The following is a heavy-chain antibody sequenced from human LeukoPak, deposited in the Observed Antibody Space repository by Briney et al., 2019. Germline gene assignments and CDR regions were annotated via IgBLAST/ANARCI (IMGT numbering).Heavy chain of an antibody. CDR2: IIPILGIA. CDR1: GGTLSSYA. Sequence: SVKVSCKASGGTLSSYAIIWVRQAPGQGLEWMGRIIPILGIANYAQKFQGRVTITADKSTSTAYMELSSLRSEDTAVYYCARDNDWNYLGYYYYGMDVWGQGTTVTVSS. J-gene: IGHJ6*02. D-gene: IGHD1-7*01. V-gene: IGHV1-69*04. CDR3: ARDNDWNYLGYYYYGMDV.